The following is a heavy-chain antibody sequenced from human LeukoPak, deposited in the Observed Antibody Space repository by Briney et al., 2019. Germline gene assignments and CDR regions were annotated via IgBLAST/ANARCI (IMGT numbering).Heavy chain of an antibody. V-gene: IGHV1-2*02. CDR3: AGGDDYGDFDY. D-gene: IGHD4-17*01. J-gene: IGHJ4*02. Sequence: ASVKVSCKASGYTFTDYYMHWVRQAPGQGLEWMGWINPNSGGTNYAQNFQGRVTMTRDTSITTAYMELSRLRSDDTAVYYCAGGDDYGDFDYWGQGALVTVSS. CDR1: GYTFTDYY. CDR2: INPNSGGT.